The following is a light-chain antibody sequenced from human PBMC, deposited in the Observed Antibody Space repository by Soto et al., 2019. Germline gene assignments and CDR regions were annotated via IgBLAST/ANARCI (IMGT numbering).Light chain of an antibody. CDR1: QSFRGL. CDR3: QQYGSSRT. J-gene: IGKJ1*01. Sequence: EVVLTQSPVTLSLSPGERATLSCRASQSFRGLLAWYQQKPGQAPRLLIYDASNRATGIPDRFSGSGSGTDFTLTISRLEPEDFAVYYCQQYGSSRTFGQGTKADIK. V-gene: IGKV3-20*01. CDR2: DAS.